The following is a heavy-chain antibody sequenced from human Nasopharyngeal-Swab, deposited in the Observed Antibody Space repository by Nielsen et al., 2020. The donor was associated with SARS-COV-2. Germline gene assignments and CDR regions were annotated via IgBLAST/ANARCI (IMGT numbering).Heavy chain of an antibody. V-gene: IGHV1-8*01. CDR3: ARAGRLEITGWFDP. CDR2: MNPNSGNT. CDR1: RYTFTSYD. D-gene: IGHD1-1*01. J-gene: IGHJ5*02. Sequence: ASSLVSSNASRYTFTSYDINWVRQATGQGLEWMGWMNPNSGNTGYAQKFQGRVTMTRNTSISTAYMELSSLRSEDTAVYCCARAGRLEITGWFDPWGQGTLVTVSS.